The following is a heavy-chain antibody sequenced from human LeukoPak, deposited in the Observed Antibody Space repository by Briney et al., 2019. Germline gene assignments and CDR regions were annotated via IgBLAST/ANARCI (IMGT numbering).Heavy chain of an antibody. CDR1: GGSFSGYY. D-gene: IGHD3-16*01. V-gene: IGHV4-34*01. CDR3: ARVGLPPRIMITFGAWGYMDV. J-gene: IGHJ6*03. CDR2: IHHSGST. Sequence: SETLSLTCAVYGGSFSGYYLTWIRQPPGKGLEWIGEIHHSGSTNYNPSLKSRVSISVNTSKNQFSLKPSSVTAADTAVYYCARVGLPPRIMITFGAWGYMDVWGKGTTVTVSS.